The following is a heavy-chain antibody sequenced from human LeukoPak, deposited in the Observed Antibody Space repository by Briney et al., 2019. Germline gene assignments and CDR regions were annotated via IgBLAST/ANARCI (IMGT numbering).Heavy chain of an antibody. V-gene: IGHV3-7*01. D-gene: IGHD1-1*01. CDR3: ARQRYSDY. CDR1: GFIFSRYW. Sequence: GGSLRLSCAASGFIFSRYWMTWVRQAPGKGLEWVANIKEDGSENSYVESVKGRFTISRDNAKNSLYLQLNSLRAEDTAVYFCARQRYSDYWGQGTLVTVSS. J-gene: IGHJ4*02. CDR2: IKEDGSEN.